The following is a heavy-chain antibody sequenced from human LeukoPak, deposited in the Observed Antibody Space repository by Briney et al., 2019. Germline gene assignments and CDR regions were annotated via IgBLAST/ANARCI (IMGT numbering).Heavy chain of an antibody. V-gene: IGHV3-74*01. CDR3: ARADKDYYGMDV. Sequence: GGSLRLSCAASGFTFSSYAMNWVRQAPGKGLVWVSRINSDGSSTSYADSVKGRFTISRDNAKNTLYLQMNSLRAEGTAVYYCARADKDYYGMDVWGQGTTVTVSS. CDR2: INSDGSST. CDR1: GFTFSSYA. J-gene: IGHJ6*02. D-gene: IGHD2-15*01.